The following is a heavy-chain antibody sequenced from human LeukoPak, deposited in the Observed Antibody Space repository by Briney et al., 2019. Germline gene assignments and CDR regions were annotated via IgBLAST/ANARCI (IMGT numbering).Heavy chain of an antibody. J-gene: IGHJ4*02. CDR3: APNFWSGYEGF. Sequence: GGSLRLSCAASGFTFSDYYMSWIRQAPGKGLEWVSYISSSSSTIYYAGSVKGRFTISRDNAKNSLYLQMNSLRAEDTAVYYCAPNFWSGYEGFWGQGTLVTVSS. D-gene: IGHD3-3*01. CDR1: GFTFSDYY. V-gene: IGHV3-11*04. CDR2: ISSSSSTI.